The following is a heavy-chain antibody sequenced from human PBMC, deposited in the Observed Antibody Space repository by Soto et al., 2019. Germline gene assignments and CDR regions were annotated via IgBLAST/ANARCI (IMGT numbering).Heavy chain of an antibody. J-gene: IGHJ4*02. D-gene: IGHD5-18*01. CDR2: ISHDGTVK. Sequence: HPGGSLRLSCAASRFTFSNYGMQWVRQAPGKGLEWVAVISHDGTVKYYADSVKGRFTISRDNFQNTLDLQMDSLRAEDTAVYYCAKERDTRSSSCFDSWGQGTQVTVSS. CDR3: AKERDTRSSSCFDS. V-gene: IGHV3-30*18. CDR1: RFTFSNYG.